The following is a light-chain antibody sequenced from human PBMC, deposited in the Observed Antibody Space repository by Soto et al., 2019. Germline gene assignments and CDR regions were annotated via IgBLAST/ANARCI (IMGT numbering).Light chain of an antibody. J-gene: IGLJ3*02. CDR2: DTN. CDR1: TGAVTSGHY. Sequence: QAVVTQEPSLTVSPGGTVILTCDSSTGAVTSGHYAYWFQQKPGQAPRTLIYDTNNKQSWTPARFSGSLLGGKAALTLSGAQPEDEADYYCLLSYSGGGVFGGGTQRTVL. V-gene: IGLV7-46*01. CDR3: LLSYSGGGV.